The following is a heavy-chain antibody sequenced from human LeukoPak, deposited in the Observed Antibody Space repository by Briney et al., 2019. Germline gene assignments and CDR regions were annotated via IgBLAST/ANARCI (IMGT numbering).Heavy chain of an antibody. CDR2: IYSGGST. Sequence: GGSLRLSCAASGFTFGDYGVSWVRQAPGKGLEWVSVIYSGGSTYYADSVKGRFTISRDNSKNTVYLQMNSLRAEDTALYYCARGPPLRWGGFDYWGQGTLVTVSS. CDR1: GFTFGDYG. CDR3: ARGPPLRWGGFDY. V-gene: IGHV3-53*01. J-gene: IGHJ4*02. D-gene: IGHD4-23*01.